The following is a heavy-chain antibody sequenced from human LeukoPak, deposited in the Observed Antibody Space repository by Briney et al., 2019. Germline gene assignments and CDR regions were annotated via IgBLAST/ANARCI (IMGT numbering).Heavy chain of an antibody. D-gene: IGHD6-6*01. Sequence: KSGGSLRLSCAASGFTFSTYSMNWVRQAPGEGLEWVSSISSSANYIYYAGSVKGRFTNSRDNAKNSLYLQMNSLRVEDTAVYYCARGGAARPDFWGQGTLVTVSS. CDR3: ARGGAARPDF. V-gene: IGHV3-21*01. CDR1: GFTFSTYS. J-gene: IGHJ4*02. CDR2: ISSSANYI.